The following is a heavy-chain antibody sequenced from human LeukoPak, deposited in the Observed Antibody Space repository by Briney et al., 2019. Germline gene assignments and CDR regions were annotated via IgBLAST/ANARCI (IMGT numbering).Heavy chain of an antibody. V-gene: IGHV3-21*01. CDR1: GFTFSDYS. J-gene: IGHJ6*02. CDR3: AIPPLSGTGSSRPLAEMDV. D-gene: IGHD3-10*01. CDR2: ISSSGTYT. Sequence: GGSLRLSCAASGFTFSDYSINWVRQAPETGLEWVSSISSSGTYTYYADSVKGRFTISRDNAKNSLYLQMNSLRAEDTAVYYCAIPPLSGTGSSRPLAEMDVWGQGTTVTVSS.